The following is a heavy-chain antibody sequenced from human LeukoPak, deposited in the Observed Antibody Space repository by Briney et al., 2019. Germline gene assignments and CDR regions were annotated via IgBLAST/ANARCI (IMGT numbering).Heavy chain of an antibody. Sequence: GGSLRLSCAVSGFTVSSNYMNWVRQAPGKGLEWVSVIYSSGSTYYADSVKGRFTISRDNSKNTLYLQMNSLRAEDTAVYYCARVDYWGQGTLVTVSS. CDR3: ARVDY. V-gene: IGHV3-53*01. CDR1: GFTVSSNY. J-gene: IGHJ4*02. CDR2: IYSSGST.